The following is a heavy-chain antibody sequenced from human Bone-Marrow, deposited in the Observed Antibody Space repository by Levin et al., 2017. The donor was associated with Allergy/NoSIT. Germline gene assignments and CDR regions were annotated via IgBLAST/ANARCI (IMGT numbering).Heavy chain of an antibody. V-gene: IGHV4-39*07. J-gene: IGHJ5*02. CDR1: GASINSTNYY. Sequence: SQTLSLTCTVSGASINSTNYYWGWIRQPPGKGLEWIGTIYYNIYTYYNPSLKSRVTLSKDTSKNQFSLKLSSVTAADTDVYYCARLADNWNVNWFDPWGQGTLVTVSS. CDR2: IYYNIYT. CDR3: ARLADNWNVNWFDP. D-gene: IGHD1-20*01.